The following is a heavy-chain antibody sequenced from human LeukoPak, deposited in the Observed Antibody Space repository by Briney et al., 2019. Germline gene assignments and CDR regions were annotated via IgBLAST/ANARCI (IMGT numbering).Heavy chain of an antibody. D-gene: IGHD3-3*01. CDR3: ARHRVGSGDMYYDFWSGYSGFDP. CDR1: GYSISSGYY. Sequence: SETLSLTCAVSGYSISSGYYWGWIRQPPGKGLEWIGSIYHSGSTYYNPSLKSRVTISVDTSKNQFSLKLSSVTAADTAVYYCARHRVGSGDMYYDFWSGYSGFDPWGQGTLVTVSS. CDR2: IYHSGST. J-gene: IGHJ5*02. V-gene: IGHV4-38-2*01.